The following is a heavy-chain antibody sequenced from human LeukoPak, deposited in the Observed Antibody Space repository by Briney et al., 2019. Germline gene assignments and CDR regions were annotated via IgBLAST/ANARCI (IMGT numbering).Heavy chain of an antibody. Sequence: ASVKVSCKASGYTFTSYGISWVRQAPGQGLEWMGWISAYDGNTNYAQKLQGRVTMTTDTSTSTAYMELRSLRSDDTAVYYCARGGAIQYYYYYYMDVWGKGTTVTVSS. V-gene: IGHV1-18*01. CDR3: ARGGAIQYYYYYYMDV. CDR1: GYTFTSYG. CDR2: ISAYDGNT. D-gene: IGHD5-18*01. J-gene: IGHJ6*03.